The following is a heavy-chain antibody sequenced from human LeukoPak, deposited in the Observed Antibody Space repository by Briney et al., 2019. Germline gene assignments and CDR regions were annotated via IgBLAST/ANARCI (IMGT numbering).Heavy chain of an antibody. D-gene: IGHD2-15*01. Sequence: PSETLSLTCTVSSGSISSGDYYWNWIRQPPGKGLEWIGYIYYSGSTYYNPSLKSRVTISVDKSKNQFSLKLSSVTAADTAVYYCARDPDCSGGSCEDYWGQGTLVTVSS. J-gene: IGHJ4*02. CDR3: ARDPDCSGGSCEDY. V-gene: IGHV4-30-4*08. CDR2: IYYSGST. CDR1: SGSISSGDYY.